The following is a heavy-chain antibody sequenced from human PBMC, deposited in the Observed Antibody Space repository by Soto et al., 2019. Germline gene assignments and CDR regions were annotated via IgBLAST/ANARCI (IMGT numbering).Heavy chain of an antibody. V-gene: IGHV3-21*01. CDR3: ARGVNGDYEDAFDI. CDR1: GFTFSSYS. CDR2: ISRSSSYI. Sequence: GSLRLSCAASGFTFSSYSMNWFRQAPGRGLKWVSPISRSSSYIYYADSVKGRFTISRDNAKNSLYLQMNSLRAEDTAVYYCARGVNGDYEDAFDIWGQGTMVTVSS. J-gene: IGHJ3*02. D-gene: IGHD4-17*01.